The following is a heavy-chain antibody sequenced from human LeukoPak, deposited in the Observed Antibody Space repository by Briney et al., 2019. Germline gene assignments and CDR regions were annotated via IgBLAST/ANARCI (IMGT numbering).Heavy chain of an antibody. J-gene: IGHJ3*02. V-gene: IGHV3-30*03. CDR3: AYYYDSSGSSPDAFDI. CDR1: GFTFSSYG. Sequence: PGGSLRLSCAASGFTFSSYGMHWVRQAPGRGLEWVAVISYDGSNKYYADSVKGRFTISRDNSKNTLYLQMNSLRAEDTAVYYCAYYYDSSGSSPDAFDIWGQGTMVTVSS. D-gene: IGHD3-22*01. CDR2: ISYDGSNK.